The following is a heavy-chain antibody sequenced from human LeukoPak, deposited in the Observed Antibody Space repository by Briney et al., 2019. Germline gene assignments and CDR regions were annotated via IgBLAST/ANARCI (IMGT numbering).Heavy chain of an antibody. Sequence: PGGSLRLSCAASGFTFSSYWMSWVRQAPGKVLEWVANIKQDGSEKYFVDSVKGRFTISRDNAKNSLYLQMNSLRAEDTAVYYCARDKYYGDSYFEYWGQGTLVTVSS. J-gene: IGHJ4*02. D-gene: IGHD4-17*01. V-gene: IGHV3-7*01. CDR1: GFTFSSYW. CDR2: IKQDGSEK. CDR3: ARDKYYGDSYFEY.